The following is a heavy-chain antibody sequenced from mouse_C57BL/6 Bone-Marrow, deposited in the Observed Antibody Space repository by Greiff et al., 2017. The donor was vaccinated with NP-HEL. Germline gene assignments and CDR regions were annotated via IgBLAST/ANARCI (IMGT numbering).Heavy chain of an antibody. J-gene: IGHJ2*01. D-gene: IGHD4-1*01. Sequence: EVQLQQSGAELVRPGASVKLSCTASGFNIKDDYMHWVKQRPEQGLEWIGWIDPENGDTEYASKFQGKATITADTSSNTAYLQLSSLTSEDTAVYYCTTLTWEDYFDYWGQGTTLTVSS. CDR1: GFNIKDDY. CDR3: TTLTWEDYFDY. V-gene: IGHV14-4*01. CDR2: IDPENGDT.